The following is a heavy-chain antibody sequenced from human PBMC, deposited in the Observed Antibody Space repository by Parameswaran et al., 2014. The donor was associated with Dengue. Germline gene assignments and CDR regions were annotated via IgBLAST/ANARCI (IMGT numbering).Heavy chain of an antibody. Sequence: WVRQAPGQRLEWMGWINAGNGNTKYSQKFQGRVTITRDTSASTAYMELSSLRSEDTAVYYCARVAVVINWDAFDIWGQGTMVTVSS. J-gene: IGHJ3*02. V-gene: IGHV1-3*01. CDR3: ARVAVVINWDAFDI. CDR2: INAGNGNT. D-gene: IGHD3-22*01.